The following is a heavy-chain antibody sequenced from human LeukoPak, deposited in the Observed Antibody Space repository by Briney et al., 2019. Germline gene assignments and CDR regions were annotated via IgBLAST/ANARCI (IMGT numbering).Heavy chain of an antibody. CDR3: ARSSYGYPFDY. D-gene: IGHD5-18*01. Sequence: GGSLRLSCAASGFTVSSNYMSWVRQAPGKGLEWVSVIYSGGSTYYADSVKGRFTISRDNSKNTLYLQMNSLRAEDTAVYYCARSSYGYPFDYWGQGTLVTVSS. J-gene: IGHJ4*02. CDR1: GFTVSSNY. V-gene: IGHV3-53*01. CDR2: IYSGGST.